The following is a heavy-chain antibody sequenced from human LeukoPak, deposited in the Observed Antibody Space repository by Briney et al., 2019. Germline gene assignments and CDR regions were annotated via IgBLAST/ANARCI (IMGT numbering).Heavy chain of an antibody. CDR2: ISYDGSNK. CDR3: ARDPDSSGPSYFDY. CDR1: GFTFSSYA. V-gene: IGHV3-30-3*01. Sequence: GGSLRLSCAASGFTFSSYAMHWVRQAPGKGLEWVAVISYDGSNKYYADSVKGRFTISRDNSKNTLYLQMNSLRAEDTAVYYCARDPDSSGPSYFDYWGQGTPVTVSS. J-gene: IGHJ4*02. D-gene: IGHD3-22*01.